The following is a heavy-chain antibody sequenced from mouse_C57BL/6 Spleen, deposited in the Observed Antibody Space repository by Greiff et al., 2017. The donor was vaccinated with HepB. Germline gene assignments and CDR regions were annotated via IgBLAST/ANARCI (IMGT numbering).Heavy chain of an antibody. CDR2: ISSGGSYT. J-gene: IGHJ1*03. CDR1: GFTFSSYG. Sequence: EVKLVESGGDLVKPGGSLKLSCAASGFTFSSYGMSWVRQTPDKRLEWVATISSGGSYTYYPDSVKGRFTISRDNAKNTLYLQMSSLKSEDTAMYYCASPRYYYGSSYDWYFDVWGTGTTVTVSS. V-gene: IGHV5-6*01. D-gene: IGHD1-1*01. CDR3: ASPRYYYGSSYDWYFDV.